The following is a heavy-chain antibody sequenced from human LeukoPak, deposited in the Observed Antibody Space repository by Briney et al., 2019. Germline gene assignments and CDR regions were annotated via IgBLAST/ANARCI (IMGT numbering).Heavy chain of an antibody. CDR1: GGTFSSYT. Sequence: GASVKVACKASGGTFSSYTISWVRQAPGQGLEWMGRIIPILGIANYAQKFQGRVTITADRSTSTAYMELSSLRSEDTAVYYCARDVLGGRGATEYWGQGTLVTVSS. J-gene: IGHJ4*02. CDR2: IIPILGIA. V-gene: IGHV1-69*04. D-gene: IGHD5-12*01. CDR3: ARDVLGGRGATEY.